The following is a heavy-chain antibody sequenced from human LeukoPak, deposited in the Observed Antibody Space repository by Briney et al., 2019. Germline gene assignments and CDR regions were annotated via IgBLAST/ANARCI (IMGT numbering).Heavy chain of an antibody. J-gene: IGHJ5*02. CDR3: ARGDCSSTSCYCIWFDP. Sequence: SETLSLTCAVYGGSFSGYYWSWIRQPPGKGREWIGEINHSGSTNYNPSLKSRVTISVDTSKNQFSLKLSSVTAADTAVYYCARGDCSSTSCYCIWFDPWGQGTLVTVSS. D-gene: IGHD2-2*01. CDR2: INHSGST. V-gene: IGHV4-34*01. CDR1: GGSFSGYY.